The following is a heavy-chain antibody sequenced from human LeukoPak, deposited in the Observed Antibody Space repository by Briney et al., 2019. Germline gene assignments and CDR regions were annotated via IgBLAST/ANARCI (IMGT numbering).Heavy chain of an antibody. Sequence: GASVKVSCMSSGYTFTGYYMHWVRQAPGQGLEWMGWINPNSGGTNYAQKFQGRVTMTRDTSITTAYMELSRLRSDDTAVYYCARDLNYYDSSGYSDYWGQGTLVTVSS. V-gene: IGHV1-2*02. CDR2: INPNSGGT. D-gene: IGHD3-22*01. CDR1: GYTFTGYY. CDR3: ARDLNYYDSSGYSDY. J-gene: IGHJ4*02.